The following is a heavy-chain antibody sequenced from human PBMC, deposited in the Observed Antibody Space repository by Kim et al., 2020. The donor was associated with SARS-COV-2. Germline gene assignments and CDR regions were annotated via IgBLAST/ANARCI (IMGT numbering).Heavy chain of an antibody. CDR2: IYYSGST. V-gene: IGHV4-39*01. D-gene: IGHD1-1*01. CDR3: ARLLPGAFDY. J-gene: IGHJ4*02. CDR1: GGSISSSSYY. Sequence: SETLSLTCTVSGGSISSSSYYWGWIRQPPGKGLEWIGSIYYSGSTYYNPSLKSRVTISVDTSKNQFSLKLSSVTAADTAVYYCARLLPGAFDYWGQGTLVTVSS.